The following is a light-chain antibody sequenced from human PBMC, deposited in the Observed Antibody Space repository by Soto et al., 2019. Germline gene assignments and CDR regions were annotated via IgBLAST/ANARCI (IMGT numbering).Light chain of an antibody. Sequence: DIQMTQSPSTLSASVGDRVTITCRASQSISNWLAWYQQKPGKVPKLLIYDASSLESGVPSRLSGSGSGTEFTHTISSMQPDDFLTYYYQQYNNYKLTFGGGTKVEIK. CDR2: DAS. J-gene: IGKJ4*01. CDR1: QSISNW. CDR3: QQYNNYKLT. V-gene: IGKV1-5*01.